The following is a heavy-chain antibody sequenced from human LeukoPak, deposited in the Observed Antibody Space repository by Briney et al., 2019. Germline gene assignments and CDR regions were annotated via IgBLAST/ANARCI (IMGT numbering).Heavy chain of an antibody. CDR1: GYSFTSYW. CDR2: IYPGYSDP. CDR3: AIRYSGSYNDY. J-gene: IGHJ4*02. Sequence: GESLKISCKGSGYSFTSYWMGSVRQMPRKGLEWMGIIYPGYSDPRYSPSVQGHVTISADKSISTAYLQWSSLKAADTAMYYCAIRYSGSYNDYWGQGTLVTVSS. D-gene: IGHD1-26*01. V-gene: IGHV5-51*01.